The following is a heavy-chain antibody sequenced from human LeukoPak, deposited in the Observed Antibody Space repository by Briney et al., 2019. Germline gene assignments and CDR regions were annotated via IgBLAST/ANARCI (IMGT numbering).Heavy chain of an antibody. Sequence: SETLSLTCTVSGGSISSYYWSWIRQPPGKGLEWIGYIYYSGSTNYNPSLKSRVTISVDTSKNQFSLKLSSVTAADTAVYYCARVVYNWNDVWFDPWGQGTLVTVSS. D-gene: IGHD1-1*01. CDR1: GGSISSYY. J-gene: IGHJ5*02. CDR3: ARVVYNWNDVWFDP. CDR2: IYYSGST. V-gene: IGHV4-59*01.